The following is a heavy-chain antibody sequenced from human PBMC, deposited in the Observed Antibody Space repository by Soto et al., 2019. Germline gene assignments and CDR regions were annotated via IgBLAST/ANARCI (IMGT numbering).Heavy chain of an antibody. J-gene: IGHJ6*01. D-gene: IGHD4-17*01. Sequence: EVQLVDSGGGLVQPGGSLRLSCAASGFTLSSHWMHWVRQVPGKGLVWVSGINSDGSRTSYADSVKGRLTISRDNAKNTLYLQMNSLRAEETAVYFCARGGGGDVYGANYAMDVW. CDR1: GFTLSSHW. V-gene: IGHV3-74*01. CDR2: INSDGSRT. CDR3: ARGGGGDVYGANYAMDV.